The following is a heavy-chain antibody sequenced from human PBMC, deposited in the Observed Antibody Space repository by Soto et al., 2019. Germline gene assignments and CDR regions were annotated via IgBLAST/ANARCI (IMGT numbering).Heavy chain of an antibody. CDR1: GSTFGSYA. D-gene: IGHD5-18*01. V-gene: IGHV3-21*01. CDR3: ARDQPGYSYGYGLGY. Sequence: EVQLVESGGGLVKPGGSLGLPFEAPGSTFGSYALNWARQPPGKGLEGVSSISSSSSYIYYADSVKGRFTISRDNAKNSLYLQMNSLRAEDTAVYYCARDQPGYSYGYGLGYWGQGTLVTVSS. CDR2: ISSSSSYI. J-gene: IGHJ4*02.